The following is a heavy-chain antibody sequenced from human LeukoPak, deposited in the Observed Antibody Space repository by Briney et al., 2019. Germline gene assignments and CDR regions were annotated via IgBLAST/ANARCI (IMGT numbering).Heavy chain of an antibody. Sequence: SETLSLTCTVSGYSISSGYCWGWIRQPPGKGLEWIGEINHSGSTNYNPSLKSRVTISVDTSKNQFSLKLSSVTAADTAVYYCARETLLLWFGGSFMDVWGKGTTVTVSS. V-gene: IGHV4-38-2*02. J-gene: IGHJ6*03. D-gene: IGHD3-10*01. CDR1: GYSISSGYC. CDR2: INHSGST. CDR3: ARETLLLWFGGSFMDV.